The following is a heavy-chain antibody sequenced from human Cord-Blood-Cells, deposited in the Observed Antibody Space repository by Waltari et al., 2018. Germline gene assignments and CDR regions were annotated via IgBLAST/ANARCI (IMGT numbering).Heavy chain of an antibody. CDR1: GGSFSGYY. Sequence: QVQLQQRGAGLLKPSETLSLTCAVYGGSFSGYYWSWIRQPPGKGLEWIGEINHSGSTNYNPSLKSRVTISVDTSKNQFSLKLSSVTAADTAVYYCAREWGSGWYGYWGQGTLVTVSS. CDR3: AREWGSGWYGY. V-gene: IGHV4-34*01. CDR2: INHSGST. D-gene: IGHD6-19*01. J-gene: IGHJ4*02.